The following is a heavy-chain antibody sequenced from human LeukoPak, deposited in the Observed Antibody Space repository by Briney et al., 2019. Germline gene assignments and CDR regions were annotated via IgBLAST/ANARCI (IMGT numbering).Heavy chain of an antibody. Sequence: GGSLRLSCAASGFSFSGTYMSWVRQAPGKGLEWVTFIRYDGDNKFYADSVKGRFTISRDNSKNTLYLQMNSLRAEDTAVYYCAKDEYYYDTSGHGAFDIWGQGTMVTVSS. CDR3: AKDEYYYDTSGHGAFDI. D-gene: IGHD3-22*01. J-gene: IGHJ3*02. V-gene: IGHV3-30*02. CDR2: IRYDGDNK. CDR1: GFSFSGTY.